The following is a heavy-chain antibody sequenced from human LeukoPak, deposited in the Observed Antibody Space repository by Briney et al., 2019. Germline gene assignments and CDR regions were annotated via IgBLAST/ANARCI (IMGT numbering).Heavy chain of an antibody. CDR2: IWYDGSNK. D-gene: IGHD3-16*01. Sequence: SLRLSCAVSGFTFSSYGMHWVRQAPGKGLEWVAVIWYDGSNKYYADSVKGRFTISRDNSKNTLYLQMNSLRAEDTAVYYCAKRGDWGYYYYYMDVWGKGTTVTVSS. V-gene: IGHV3-33*06. CDR1: GFTFSSYG. CDR3: AKRGDWGYYYYYMDV. J-gene: IGHJ6*03.